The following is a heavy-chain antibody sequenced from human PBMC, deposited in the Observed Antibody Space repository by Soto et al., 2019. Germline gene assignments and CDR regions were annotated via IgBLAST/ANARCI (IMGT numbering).Heavy chain of an antibody. CDR3: ARSSGSSWMFYWFDP. CDR2: ISAYNCNT. V-gene: IGHV1-18*01. Sequence: QVQLVQSGAEVKKPGASVKVSCKASGYTFTSYAIIWVRQAPGQGLEWMGWISAYNCNTNYAQKIQGRGTITTYTSTSTAYMELRSLRSDDTGVYYCARSSGSSWMFYWFDPWGQGTLVTVSS. D-gene: IGHD6-13*01. J-gene: IGHJ5*02. CDR1: GYTFTSYA.